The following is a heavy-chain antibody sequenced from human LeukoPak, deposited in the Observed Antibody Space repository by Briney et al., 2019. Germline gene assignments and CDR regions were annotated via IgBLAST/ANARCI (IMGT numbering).Heavy chain of an antibody. CDR1: GFTFCSYG. V-gene: IGHV3-30*18. Sequence: GGSLRLSCAASGFTFCSYGMHWVRQAPGKGLEWVAVISYDGSNKYYADSVKGRFTISRDNSKNTLYLQMNSLRAEDTAVYYCAKDPHDYGGNSPYYFDYWGQGTLVTVSS. J-gene: IGHJ4*02. CDR2: ISYDGSNK. D-gene: IGHD4-23*01. CDR3: AKDPHDYGGNSPYYFDY.